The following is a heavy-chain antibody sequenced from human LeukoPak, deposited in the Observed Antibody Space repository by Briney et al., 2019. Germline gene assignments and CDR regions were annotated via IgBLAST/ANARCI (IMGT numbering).Heavy chain of an antibody. V-gene: IGHV4-59*12. D-gene: IGHD1-26*01. CDR2: IYYSGST. J-gene: IGHJ5*02. CDR3: AKNGQSGFSFDP. Sequence: SETLSLTCTVSGGSISSYYWSWIRQPPGKGLEWIGYIYYSGSTNYNPSLKSRVTISVDTSKNQFSLNLSSVTAADTAVYYCAKNGQSGFSFDPWGREPWSPSPQ. CDR1: GGSISSYY.